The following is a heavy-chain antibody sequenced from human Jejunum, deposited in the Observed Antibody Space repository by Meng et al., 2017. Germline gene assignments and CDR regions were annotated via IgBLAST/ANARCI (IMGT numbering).Heavy chain of an antibody. D-gene: IGHD4-23*01. Sequence: QLKWSGPGLVKPAQTLSLTCTVSGGSMNSAGHYWSWIRQDPGKGLEWIGYIHYSGGTYYNPSLKSRVTISVDTSKNQFSLKLNSVSAADTAVYYCARATAGNSEYFQNWGQGTLVTVSS. CDR3: ARATAGNSEYFQN. J-gene: IGHJ1*01. V-gene: IGHV4-31*03. CDR1: GGSMNSAGHY. CDR2: IHYSGGT.